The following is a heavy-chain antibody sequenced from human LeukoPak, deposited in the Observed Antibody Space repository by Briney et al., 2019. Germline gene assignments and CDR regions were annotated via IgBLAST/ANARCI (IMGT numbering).Heavy chain of an antibody. D-gene: IGHD7-27*01. CDR3: ARQKNRGPLGGMDV. V-gene: IGHV4-34*01. J-gene: IGHJ6*02. CDR2: INHSGST. CDR1: GGSFSGYY. Sequence: SSETLSLTCAVYGGSFSGYYWSWIRQPPGKGLEWIGEINHSGSTNYNPSLKSRVTISVDTSKNQFSLKLSSVTAADTAVYYCARQKNRGPLGGMDVWGQGTTVTVSS.